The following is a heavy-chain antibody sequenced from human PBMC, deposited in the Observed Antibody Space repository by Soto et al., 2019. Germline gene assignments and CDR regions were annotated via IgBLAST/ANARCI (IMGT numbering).Heavy chain of an antibody. V-gene: IGHV4-39*01. J-gene: IGHJ4*02. CDR2: ISYTGTT. Sequence: PSETLSLTCTVSGDSISMGHYYWTWIRQPPGKGLEWIGSISYTGTTFYNPSLKSRVTFSVDTSNNQFSLKVTSVTAADTAVFYCARHTCLGDTKHWGPGTLVTVAS. D-gene: IGHD3-16*01. CDR1: GDSISMGHYY. CDR3: ARHTCLGDTKH.